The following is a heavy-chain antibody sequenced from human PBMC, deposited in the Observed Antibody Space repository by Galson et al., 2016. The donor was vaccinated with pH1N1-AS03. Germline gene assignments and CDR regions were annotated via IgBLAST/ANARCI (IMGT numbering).Heavy chain of an antibody. D-gene: IGHD6-6*01. J-gene: IGHJ6*03. Sequence: SVKVSCKASGYTFKSHGISWVRQAPGQGLEWMGWISTYTGNTNYAQKFQGRVTMTTDTSTSTAYMELRSLRSDDTAVYYCARDYSTSSQYYYYYYMDVWGKGTTVTVFS. CDR1: GYTFKSHG. CDR3: ARDYSTSSQYYYYYYMDV. CDR2: ISTYTGNT. V-gene: IGHV1-18*01.